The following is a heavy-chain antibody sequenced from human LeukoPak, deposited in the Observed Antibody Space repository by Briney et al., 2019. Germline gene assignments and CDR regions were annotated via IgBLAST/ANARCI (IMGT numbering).Heavy chain of an antibody. D-gene: IGHD3-22*01. CDR1: GGSFSGNY. CDR3: ARRYYYDSSGYYFDF. Sequence: SETLSLTCAVYGGSFSGNYWSWIRQPPGKGLEWIGEINHSGSTNYNPSLKSRVTISVDTSKNQFSLKLRSVTAADTAVYYCARRYYYDSSGYYFDFWGQGTLVTVSS. V-gene: IGHV4-34*01. CDR2: INHSGST. J-gene: IGHJ4*02.